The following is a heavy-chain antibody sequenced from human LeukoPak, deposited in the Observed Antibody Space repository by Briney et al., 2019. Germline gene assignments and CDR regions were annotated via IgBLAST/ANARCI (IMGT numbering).Heavy chain of an antibody. CDR2: IRSKTYGGTT. CDR1: GFTFGDFA. CDR3: ARRLPNSSSWPF. V-gene: IGHV3-49*03. Sequence: GGSLRLSCTASGFTFGDFAMSWFRQAPGKGLEWVGFIRSKTYGGTTDYAASVKDRFTISRDDSKSIAYLQMNSLKTEDTAVYYCARRLPNSSSWPFWGQGTLVTVSS. J-gene: IGHJ4*02. D-gene: IGHD6-13*01.